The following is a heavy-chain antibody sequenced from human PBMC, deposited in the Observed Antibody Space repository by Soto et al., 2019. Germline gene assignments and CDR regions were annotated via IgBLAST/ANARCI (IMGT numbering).Heavy chain of an antibody. Sequence: EVQLVESGGGLVQPGGSLSLSCAASGFTFSSYAMHWVRQAPGKGLEYVSAISSNGGSTYYANSVKSRFTISRDNSKNTLYLQMGSLRAEDMAVYYCARQSGYSYYCDYWGQGTLVTVSS. V-gene: IGHV3-64*01. CDR3: ARQSGYSYYCDY. J-gene: IGHJ4*02. D-gene: IGHD5-18*01. CDR1: GFTFSSYA. CDR2: ISSNGGST.